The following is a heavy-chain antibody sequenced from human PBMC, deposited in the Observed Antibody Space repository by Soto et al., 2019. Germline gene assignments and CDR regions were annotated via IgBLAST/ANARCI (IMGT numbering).Heavy chain of an antibody. J-gene: IGHJ3*02. D-gene: IGHD4-17*01. CDR1: GGSISSYY. V-gene: IGHV4-4*07. Sequence: QVQLQESGPGLVKPSETLSLTCPVSGGSISSYYWSWIRQPAGKGLEWIGRIYTSGSTNYNPSLKSSVTMAVDTSKNPFSLKLSSVTAADTAVYYCARDLATVTARDAFDIWCQGTMVTVSS. CDR2: IYTSGST. CDR3: ARDLATVTARDAFDI.